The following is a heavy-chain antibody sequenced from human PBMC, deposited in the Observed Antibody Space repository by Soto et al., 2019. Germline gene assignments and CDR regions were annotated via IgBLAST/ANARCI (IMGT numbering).Heavy chain of an antibody. CDR3: ARDGSSGWTRNYYYGMDG. D-gene: IGHD6-19*01. CDR1: GFIFSSYG. Sequence: QVQLVESGGGVVQPGRSLRLSCAVSGFIFSSYGMHWVRQAPGKGLEWVAVIWYDGSNKYYAASVKGQFNISRDNSKNTLYLQMNSLRTEYTALYYCARDGSSGWTRNYYYGMDGWCQGTTVTASS. V-gene: IGHV3-33*01. J-gene: IGHJ6*02. CDR2: IWYDGSNK.